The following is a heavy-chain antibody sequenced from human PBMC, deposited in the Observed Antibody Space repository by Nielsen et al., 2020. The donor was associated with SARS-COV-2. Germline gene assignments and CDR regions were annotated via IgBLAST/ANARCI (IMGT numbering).Heavy chain of an antibody. CDR1: GFTFSSYG. D-gene: IGHD4-17*01. J-gene: IGHJ6*02. Sequence: GESLKISCAASGFTFSSYGMHWVRQAPGKGLEWVAVIWYDGSNKYYADSVKGRFTISRDNSKNTLYLQMNSLRAEDTAVYYCARDGPLDGDYNYYYYGMDVWGQGTTVTVSS. V-gene: IGHV3-33*01. CDR3: ARDGPLDGDYNYYYYGMDV. CDR2: IWYDGSNK.